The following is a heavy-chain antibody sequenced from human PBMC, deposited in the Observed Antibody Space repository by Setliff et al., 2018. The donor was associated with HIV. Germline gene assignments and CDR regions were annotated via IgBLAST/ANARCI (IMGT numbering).Heavy chain of an antibody. Sequence: PGGSLRLSCAASGFTFDDYAMHWVRQAPGMGLEWVSGISWNSGSIVYADSVKGRFTISRDNAKNSLYLQMNSLRAEDTALYYCAKKARRGYSYDDAFDIWGQGTLVTVSS. D-gene: IGHD5-18*01. J-gene: IGHJ3*02. CDR2: ISWNSGSI. CDR1: GFTFDDYA. V-gene: IGHV3-9*01. CDR3: AKKARRGYSYDDAFDI.